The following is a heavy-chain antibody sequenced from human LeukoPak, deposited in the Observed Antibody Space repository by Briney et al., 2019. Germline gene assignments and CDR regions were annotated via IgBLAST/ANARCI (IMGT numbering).Heavy chain of an antibody. J-gene: IGHJ4*02. CDR2: IIPIFGTA. CDR3: AREPPIYGSGSHHRYFDY. D-gene: IGHD3-10*01. V-gene: IGHV1-69*06. Sequence: SVKVSCKASGGTFSSYAISWVRQAPGQGLEWMGGIIPIFGTANYAQKFQGRVTITADKSTSTAYMELSSLRSEDTAVYYCAREPPIYGSGSHHRYFDYWGQGTLVTVSS. CDR1: GGTFSSYA.